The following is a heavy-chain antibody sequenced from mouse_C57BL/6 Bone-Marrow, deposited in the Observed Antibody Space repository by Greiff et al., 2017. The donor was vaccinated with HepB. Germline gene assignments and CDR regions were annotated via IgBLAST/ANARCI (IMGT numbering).Heavy chain of an antibody. CDR3: ARRGYGSSSAY. CDR2: ISSGGSYT. D-gene: IGHD1-1*01. Sequence: EVKLVESGGDLVKPGGSLKLSCAASGFTFSSYGMSWVRQTPDKRLEWVATISSGGSYTYYPDSVKGRFTISRDNAKNTLYLQMSSLKSEDTAMYYCARRGYGSSSAYWGQGTLVTVSA. J-gene: IGHJ3*01. CDR1: GFTFSSYG. V-gene: IGHV5-6*02.